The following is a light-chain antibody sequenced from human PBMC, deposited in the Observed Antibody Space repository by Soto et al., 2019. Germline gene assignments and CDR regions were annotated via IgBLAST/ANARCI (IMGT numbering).Light chain of an antibody. CDR1: SSDVGNGYDS. Sequence: QSVLTQPASVSGSPGQSITISCSGSSSDVGNGYDSVSWYQQHPGKAPKLIIYDVSKRPSGVPDRFSGSKSGNTASLTISGLQAEDEADYYCCSYAGSYTLAVFGTGTKVTVL. J-gene: IGLJ1*01. CDR3: CSYAGSYTLAV. V-gene: IGLV2-11*02. CDR2: DVS.